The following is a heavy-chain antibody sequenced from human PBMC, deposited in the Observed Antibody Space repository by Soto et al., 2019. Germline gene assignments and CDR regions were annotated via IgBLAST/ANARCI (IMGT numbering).Heavy chain of an antibody. D-gene: IGHD3-9*01. CDR3: ARGRRYQLKNYHYYYMDV. J-gene: IGHJ6*03. V-gene: IGHV1-8*01. Sequence: QVQLVQSGAEVKKPGASAKVSCKASGYTFTSYDINWVRQATGQGLEWMGWMNPNSGNTGYAQKFQGRVTMTRNTSISTAYMELSSLRSEDTAVYYCARGRRYQLKNYHYYYMDVWGKGTTVTVSS. CDR1: GYTFTSYD. CDR2: MNPNSGNT.